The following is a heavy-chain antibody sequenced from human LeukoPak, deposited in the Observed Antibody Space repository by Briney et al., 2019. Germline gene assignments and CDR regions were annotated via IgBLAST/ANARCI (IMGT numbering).Heavy chain of an antibody. CDR1: GYSFTSYW. V-gene: IGHV5-51*01. Sequence: GGSLKTSCKGSGYSFTSYWIGWVRQMPGKGLGWMGIIYPGDSDTTYSPSFQGQVTISADKSISTAYLQWSSLKASDTAMYYCARRVHDFWSGYPFDYWGQGTLVTVSS. J-gene: IGHJ4*02. D-gene: IGHD3-3*01. CDR3: ARRVHDFWSGYPFDY. CDR2: IYPGDSDT.